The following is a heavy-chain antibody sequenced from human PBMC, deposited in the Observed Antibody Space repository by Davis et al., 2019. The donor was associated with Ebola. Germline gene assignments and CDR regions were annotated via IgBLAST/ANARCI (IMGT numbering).Heavy chain of an antibody. Sequence: SETLSPTCTVSGGSMSPYYWSWIRQPPGKGLEWIGYIYYSGSTNYNPSLKSRVTISVDTSKNQFSLKLRSVTAADTAVYYCARVTNWGYWYFDLWGRGTLVTVSS. CDR3: ARVTNWGYWYFDL. CDR2: IYYSGST. D-gene: IGHD7-27*01. CDR1: GGSMSPYY. J-gene: IGHJ2*01. V-gene: IGHV4-59*08.